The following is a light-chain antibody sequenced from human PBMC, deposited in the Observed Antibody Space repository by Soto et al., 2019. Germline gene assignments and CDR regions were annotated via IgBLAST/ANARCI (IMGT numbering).Light chain of an antibody. Sequence: IQMTQSPSTLSASVGDRVTLTCRASQSMSTWLAWYQQKPGKAPKLLIYKASSLESGVPSTFSGSGSGTEFTLTISSLQPDDVATYYCQQYSSYWTFGQGTKVEIK. V-gene: IGKV1-5*03. CDR1: QSMSTW. J-gene: IGKJ1*01. CDR3: QQYSSYWT. CDR2: KAS.